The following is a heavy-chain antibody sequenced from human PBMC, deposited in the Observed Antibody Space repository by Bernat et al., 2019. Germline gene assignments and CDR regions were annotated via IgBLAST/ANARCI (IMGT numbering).Heavy chain of an antibody. CDR2: IKQDGSEK. Sequence: EVQLVESGGGLVQPGGSLRLSCAASGFTFSSYWMSWVRQAPGKGLEWVANIKQDGSEKYYVDSVKGRFTISRDNAKNSLYLQMNSLRAEDTAVYYCARDPALKYPLYYFDYWGQGTLVTVSS. V-gene: IGHV3-7*03. CDR3: ARDPALKYPLYYFDY. CDR1: GFTFSSYW. J-gene: IGHJ4*02. D-gene: IGHD6-6*01.